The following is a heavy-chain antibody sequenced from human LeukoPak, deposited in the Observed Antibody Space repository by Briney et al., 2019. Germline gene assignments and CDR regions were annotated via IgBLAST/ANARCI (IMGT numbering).Heavy chain of an antibody. CDR3: ARGEHPYAFDI. J-gene: IGHJ3*02. CDR2: IDGDGART. Sequence: GGSLRLSCATSGFTFSNYYMHWVRQAPGKGLVWVSHIDGDGARTNYADSVKGRFTISRDNAKNTLFLQMNSLRAEDTAVYYCARGEHPYAFDIWSQGTMVTVSS. CDR1: GFTFSNYY. V-gene: IGHV3-74*01.